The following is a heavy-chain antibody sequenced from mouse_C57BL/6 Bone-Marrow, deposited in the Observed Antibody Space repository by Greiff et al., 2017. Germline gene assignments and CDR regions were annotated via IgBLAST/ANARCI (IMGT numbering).Heavy chain of an antibody. CDR1: GFTFSDYG. V-gene: IGHV5-17*01. Sequence: EVMLVESGGGLVKPGGSLKLSCAASGFTFSDYGMHWVRQAPEKGLEWVAYISSGSSTIYYADTVKGRITISRDNAKNTLFLQMTSLRSEDTAMYYCARNDYDYYAMDYWGQGTSVTVSS. D-gene: IGHD2-4*01. CDR2: ISSGSSTI. J-gene: IGHJ4*01. CDR3: ARNDYDYYAMDY.